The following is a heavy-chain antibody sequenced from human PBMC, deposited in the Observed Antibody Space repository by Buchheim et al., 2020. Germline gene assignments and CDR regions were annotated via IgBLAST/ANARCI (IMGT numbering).Heavy chain of an antibody. V-gene: IGHV4-30-4*01. D-gene: IGHD1-20*01. CDR2: IYFSGST. CDR3: ARENRWGVTGTQNPFDY. CDR1: GGSISSGDYY. Sequence: QVQLQESGPGLVKPSQTLSLTCTVSGGSISSGDYYWTWIRQPPGKGLEWIGYIYFSGSTYYNPALKSRVIISVDTSKKQFFLRLSSVTAADTVVYYCARENRWGVTGTQNPFDYWGQGTL. J-gene: IGHJ4*02.